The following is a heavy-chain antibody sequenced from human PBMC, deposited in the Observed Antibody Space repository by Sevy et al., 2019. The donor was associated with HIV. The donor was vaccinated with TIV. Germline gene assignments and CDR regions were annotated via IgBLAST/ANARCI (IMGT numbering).Heavy chain of an antibody. Sequence: ASVKVSCKASGYTFTSYGISWVRQAPGQGLEWMGWISAYNGNTNYAQKLQGRVTMTTDTSTSTAYMELRSLRSDDTAVYYCARERSSTSHNWFDPWGQGPLVTVSS. V-gene: IGHV1-18*01. J-gene: IGHJ5*02. CDR2: ISAYNGNT. CDR3: ARERSSTSHNWFDP. D-gene: IGHD2-2*01. CDR1: GYTFTSYG.